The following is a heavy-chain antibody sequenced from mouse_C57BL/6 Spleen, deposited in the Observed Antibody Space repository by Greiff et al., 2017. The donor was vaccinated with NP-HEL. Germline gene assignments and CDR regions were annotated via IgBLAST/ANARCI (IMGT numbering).Heavy chain of an antibody. CDR2: ISSGSSTI. Sequence: DVKLVESGGGLVKPGGSLKLSCAASGFTFSDYGMHWVRQAPEKGLEWVAYISSGSSTIYYADTVKGRFTISRDNAKNTLFLQMTSLRSEDTAMYYCARPSMVSYYFDYWGQGTTLTVSS. D-gene: IGHD2-9*01. J-gene: IGHJ2*01. CDR3: ARPSMVSYYFDY. CDR1: GFTFSDYG. V-gene: IGHV5-17*01.